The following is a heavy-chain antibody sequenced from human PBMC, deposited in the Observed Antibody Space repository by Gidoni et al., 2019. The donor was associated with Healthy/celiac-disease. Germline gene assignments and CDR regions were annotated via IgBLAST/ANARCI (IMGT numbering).Heavy chain of an antibody. CDR1: GFTFSSYW. J-gene: IGHJ4*02. Sequence: EVQLVESGGGLVQPGGSLRLSCAASGFTFSSYWMSWVRQAPGKGLEWVANIKQDGSEKYYVDSVKGRFTISRDNAKNSLYLQMNSLRAEDTAVYYCARDTSGWYLGGIDYWGQGTLVTVSS. D-gene: IGHD6-19*01. CDR2: IKQDGSEK. CDR3: ARDTSGWYLGGIDY. V-gene: IGHV3-7*01.